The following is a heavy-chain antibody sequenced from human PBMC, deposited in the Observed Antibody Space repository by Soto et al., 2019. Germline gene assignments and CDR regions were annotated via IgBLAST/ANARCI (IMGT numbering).Heavy chain of an antibody. CDR2: TYYRSKWYN. CDR1: GDSVSSNSAA. CDR3: AREITYYYDSSGYYEGRYFDY. D-gene: IGHD3-22*01. J-gene: IGHJ4*02. V-gene: IGHV6-1*01. Sequence: SQTLSLTCAISGDSVSSNSAAWNWIRQSPSKGLEWLGRTYYRSKWYNDYAVSVKSRITINPDTSKNQFSLQLNSVTPEDTAVYYCAREITYYYDSSGYYEGRYFDYWGQGALVTVSS.